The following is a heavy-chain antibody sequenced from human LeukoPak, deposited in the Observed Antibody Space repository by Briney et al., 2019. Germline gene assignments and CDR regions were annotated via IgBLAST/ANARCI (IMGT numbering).Heavy chain of an antibody. CDR2: ITGSGGFT. J-gene: IGHJ4*02. Sequence: GGSLRLSCAASGFPFSTYAMNWVRQALGKGLEWVSVITGSGGFTQYADSVKGRFTISRDNSKNTVYLQMNSLRVEDTALYYCVRSLDYWGQGTLVTVSS. CDR1: GFPFSTYA. CDR3: VRSLDY. V-gene: IGHV3-23*01.